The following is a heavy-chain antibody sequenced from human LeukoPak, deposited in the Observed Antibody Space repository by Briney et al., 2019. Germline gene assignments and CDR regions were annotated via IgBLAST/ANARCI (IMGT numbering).Heavy chain of an antibody. CDR1: GGSISSYY. Sequence: SETLSLTCTVSGGSISSYYWSWIRQPPGKGLEWIGYIYYSGSTNYNPSLKSRVTISVDTSKNQFSLKLSSVTAADTAVYYCARERFADYYFDYWGQGTLVTVSS. J-gene: IGHJ4*02. CDR3: ARERFADYYFDY. D-gene: IGHD3-16*01. CDR2: IYYSGST. V-gene: IGHV4-59*01.